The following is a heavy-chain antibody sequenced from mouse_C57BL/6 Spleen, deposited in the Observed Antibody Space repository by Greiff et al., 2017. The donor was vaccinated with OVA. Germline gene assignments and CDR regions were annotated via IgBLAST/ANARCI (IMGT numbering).Heavy chain of an antibody. V-gene: IGHV1-72*01. CDR3: ARMEAITTVVDWYFDV. D-gene: IGHD1-1*01. Sequence: VQLQQPGAELVKPGASFNLSCKASGYTFTSYWMHWVKQRPGRGLEWIGRIDPNSGGTKYNEKFKSKATLTVDKPSSTAYMQLSSLTSEDSAVYYCARMEAITTVVDWYFDVWGTGTTVTVSS. CDR2: IDPNSGGT. CDR1: GYTFTSYW. J-gene: IGHJ1*03.